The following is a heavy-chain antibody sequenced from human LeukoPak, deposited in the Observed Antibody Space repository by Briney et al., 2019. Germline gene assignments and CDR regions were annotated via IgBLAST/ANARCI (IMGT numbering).Heavy chain of an antibody. CDR3: ASPSITMVRGGEFDAFDI. J-gene: IGHJ3*02. CDR2: IYYSGST. V-gene: IGHV4-61*01. CDR1: GGSVSSGSYY. Sequence: PSETLSLTCTVSGGSVSSGSYYWIWIRQPPGKGLEWIGYIYYSGSTNYNPSLKSRVTISVDTSKNQFSLKLSSVTAADTAVYYCASPSITMVRGGEFDAFDIWGQGTMVTVSS. D-gene: IGHD3-10*01.